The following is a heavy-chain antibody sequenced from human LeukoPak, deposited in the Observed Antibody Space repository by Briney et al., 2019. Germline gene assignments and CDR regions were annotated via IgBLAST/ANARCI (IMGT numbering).Heavy chain of an antibody. J-gene: IGHJ5*02. CDR3: ARGQYGDYDH. V-gene: IGHV3-30*02. CDR1: GFTFSSYG. CDR2: IRYDGSNK. D-gene: IGHD4-17*01. Sequence: PGGSLRLSCAASGFTFSSYGMHWVRQAPGKGLEWVAFIRYDGSNKYYADFVKGRFTISRDNSENTLYLQMNSLRAEDTAVYYCARGQYGDYDHWGQGTLVTVSS.